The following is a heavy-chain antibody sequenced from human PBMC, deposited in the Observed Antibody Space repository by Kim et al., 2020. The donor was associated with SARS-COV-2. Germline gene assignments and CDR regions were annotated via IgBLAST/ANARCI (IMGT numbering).Heavy chain of an antibody. V-gene: IGHV1-2*06. CDR2: INPNSGGT. Sequence: ASVKVSCKASGYTFTGYYMHWVRQAPGQGLEWMGRINPNSGGTNYAQKFQGRVTMTRDTSISTAYMELSSLRSDDTAVYYCARDVTSITIFRVFTHYYYYYYMDVWGKGTTVTVSS. CDR3: ARDVTSITIFRVFTHYYYYYYMDV. CDR1: GYTFTGYY. D-gene: IGHD3-3*01. J-gene: IGHJ6*03.